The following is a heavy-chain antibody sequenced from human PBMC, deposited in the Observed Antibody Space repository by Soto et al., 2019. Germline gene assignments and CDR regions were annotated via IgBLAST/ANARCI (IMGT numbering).Heavy chain of an antibody. CDR3: AVLWFGELYGDYYYMDV. D-gene: IGHD3-10*01. Sequence: ASVKVSCKASGYTFTSYDINWVRQATGQGLEWMGWMNPNSGNTGYAQKFQGRVTMTRNTSISTAYMELSSLRSEDTAVYYCAVLWFGELYGDYYYMDVWGKGTTVTVSS. J-gene: IGHJ6*03. V-gene: IGHV1-8*01. CDR1: GYTFTSYD. CDR2: MNPNSGNT.